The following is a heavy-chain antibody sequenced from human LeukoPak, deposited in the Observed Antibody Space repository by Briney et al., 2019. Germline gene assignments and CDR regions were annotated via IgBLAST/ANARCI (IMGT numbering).Heavy chain of an antibody. CDR1: GFTFSSYT. D-gene: IGHD2-2*01. CDR3: AKRVDYSSPGGYFDY. CDR2: ITTSDGNT. J-gene: IGHJ4*02. V-gene: IGHV3-23*01. Sequence: PGGSLRLSCAASGFTFSSYTMSWVRQAPGKGLEWVSTITTSDGNTYYADSVKGRFIISRDNSRNMLYLQMDSLRAEDTAVYYCAKRVDYSSPGGYFDYWGQGTLVTVSS.